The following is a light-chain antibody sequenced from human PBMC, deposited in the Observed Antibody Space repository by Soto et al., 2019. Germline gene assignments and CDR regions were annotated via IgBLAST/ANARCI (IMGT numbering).Light chain of an antibody. V-gene: IGKV3-20*01. CDR2: GAS. CDR3: QQYGSSPFT. Sequence: EVVLTQSPVTLSLSPGERATLSCRASQSVSSPYLAWYQQKPGQPPRLLIYGASSRATDIPDRFIGSGSGTEFTLTSASLAPEDFAMYYCQQYGSSPFTFGPGTKVDI. CDR1: QSVSSPY. J-gene: IGKJ3*01.